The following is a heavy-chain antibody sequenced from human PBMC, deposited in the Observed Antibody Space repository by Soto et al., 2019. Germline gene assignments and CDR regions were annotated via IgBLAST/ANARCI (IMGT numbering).Heavy chain of an antibody. CDR1: GFTFSSYG. CDR2: ISYDGSNK. Sequence: GGSLRLSCAASGFTFSSYGMHWVRQAPGKGLEWVAVISYDGSNKYYADSVKGRFTISRDNSKNTLYLQMNSLRAEDTAVYYCAKDPSSQDDYWGQGTLVTVSS. CDR3: AKDPSSQDDY. J-gene: IGHJ4*02. V-gene: IGHV3-30*18.